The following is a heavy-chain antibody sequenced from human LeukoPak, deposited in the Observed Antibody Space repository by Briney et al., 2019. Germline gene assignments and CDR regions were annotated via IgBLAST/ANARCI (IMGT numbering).Heavy chain of an antibody. D-gene: IGHD3-3*01. Sequence: KPSETLSLTCTVSGGSISSYYWSWIRQPPGKGLEWIGYIYYSGSTNYNPSLKSRVTISVDTSKNQFSLKLSSVTAADTAVYYCARGLRFLEWAPRLGWFDPXXXGTLVTVSS. CDR1: GGSISSYY. J-gene: IGHJ5*02. V-gene: IGHV4-59*01. CDR3: ARGLRFLEWAPRLGWFDP. CDR2: IYYSGST.